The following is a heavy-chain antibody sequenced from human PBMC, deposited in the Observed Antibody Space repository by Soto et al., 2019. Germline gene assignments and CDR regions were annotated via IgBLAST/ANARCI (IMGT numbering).Heavy chain of an antibody. CDR2: IYYSGST. CDR3: ARDTGYYDSSGKNFFDY. CDR1: GGSISSGDYF. J-gene: IGHJ4*02. D-gene: IGHD3-22*01. Sequence: LSLTCTVSGGSISSGDYFWSWIRQPPVKGLEWIGYIYYSGSTYYNPSLKSRVTISVDTSKNQFSLKLSSVTAADTAVYYCARDTGYYDSSGKNFFDYWGQGTLVTVSS. V-gene: IGHV4-30-4*01.